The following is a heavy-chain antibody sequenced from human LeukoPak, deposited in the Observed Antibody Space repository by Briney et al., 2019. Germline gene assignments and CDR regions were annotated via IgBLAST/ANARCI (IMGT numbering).Heavy chain of an antibody. V-gene: IGHV3-21*05. J-gene: IGHJ4*02. CDR2: ISSSGTYK. Sequence: GSLRLSCAVSGFTFSRYSMNWVRQAPGKGLEWVSYISSSGTYKYYADSVKGRFTISRDNAKNSLYLQLNSLRAEDTAVYYCARITWGNYFDYWGQGTLVTVSS. CDR1: GFTFSRYS. CDR3: ARITWGNYFDY. D-gene: IGHD7-27*01.